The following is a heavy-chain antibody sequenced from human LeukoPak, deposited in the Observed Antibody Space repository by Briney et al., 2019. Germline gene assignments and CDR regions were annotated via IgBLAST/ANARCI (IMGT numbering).Heavy chain of an antibody. D-gene: IGHD6-6*01. CDR1: GGSISSSSYY. CDR2: IYYSGST. Sequence: PETLSLTCTVSGGSISSSSYYWGWIRQPPGKGLEWIGSIYYSGSTYYNPSLKSRVTISVDTSKNQFSLKLSSVTAADTAVYYCARQLAEYSYYFDYWGQGTLVTVSS. V-gene: IGHV4-39*01. J-gene: IGHJ4*02. CDR3: ARQLAEYSYYFDY.